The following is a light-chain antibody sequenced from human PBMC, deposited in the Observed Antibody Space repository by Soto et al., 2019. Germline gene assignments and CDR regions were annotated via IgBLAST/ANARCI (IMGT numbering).Light chain of an antibody. V-gene: IGLV2-14*01. CDR2: DVS. J-gene: IGLJ2*01. CDR1: SSDVGGYNY. CDR3: SSYTSSSTLGRV. Sequence: LTPPASVSGSPGQSITISCTGTSSDVGGYNYVSWYQQHPGKAPKLMIYDVSNRPSGVSNRFSGSKSGNTASLTISGLQAEDEADYYCSSYTSSSTLGRVFGGGTKLTVL.